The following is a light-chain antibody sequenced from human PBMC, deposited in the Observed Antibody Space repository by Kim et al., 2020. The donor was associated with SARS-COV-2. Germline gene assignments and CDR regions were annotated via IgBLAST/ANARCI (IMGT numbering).Light chain of an antibody. J-gene: IGKJ1*01. CDR2: AAS. V-gene: IGKV1-8*01. Sequence: ASTGARVTITGRASQGISSYLAWYQQKPGKAPKLLIYAASTLQSGVPSRFSGSGSGTDFTLTISCLQSEDFATYYCQQYYSYPWTFGQGTKVDIK. CDR1: QGISSY. CDR3: QQYYSYPWT.